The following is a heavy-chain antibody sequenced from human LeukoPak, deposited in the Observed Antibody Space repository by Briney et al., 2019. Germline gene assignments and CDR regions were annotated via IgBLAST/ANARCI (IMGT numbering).Heavy chain of an antibody. V-gene: IGHV1-2*02. J-gene: IGHJ5*02. D-gene: IGHD3-10*01. CDR3: ARVGITMVRGANNWFDP. CDR2: INPNSGGT. CDR1: GYTFTGYY. Sequence: ASVKVSCKASGYTFTGYYMHWVRQAPGQGLEWMGWINPNSGGTNYAQKFQGRVTMTRDTSISTAYMELSSLRSEDTAVYYCARVGITMVRGANNWFDPWGQGTLVTVSS.